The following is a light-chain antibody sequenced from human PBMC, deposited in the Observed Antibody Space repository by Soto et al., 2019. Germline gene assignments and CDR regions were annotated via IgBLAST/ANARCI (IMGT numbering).Light chain of an antibody. Sequence: QSVLTQPPSASGTPGQRVTISCSGGSSNIGSNYVYWYQQLPGTAPKLLIYRNNQRPSGVPDRFSGSKSGTSASLAISGLGSGDKADNYCAAWDATLGVVVFGGGTKVPAL. J-gene: IGLJ2*01. CDR2: RNN. V-gene: IGLV1-47*01. CDR1: SSNIGSNY. CDR3: AAWDATLGVVV.